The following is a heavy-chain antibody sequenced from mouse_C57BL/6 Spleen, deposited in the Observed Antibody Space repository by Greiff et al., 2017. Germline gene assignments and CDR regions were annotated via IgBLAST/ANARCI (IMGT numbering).Heavy chain of an antibody. CDR1: GYTFTDYN. D-gene: IGHD1-1*01. Sequence: EVQLQQSGPELVKPGASVKMSCKASGYTFTDYNMHWVKQSHGKSLEWIGYINPNNGGTSYNQKFKGKATLTVNKSSSTAYMELRSLTSEDSAVYDCARIDGSSYVGAMDYWGQGTSVTVSS. CDR2: INPNNGGT. CDR3: ARIDGSSYVGAMDY. V-gene: IGHV1-22*01. J-gene: IGHJ4*01.